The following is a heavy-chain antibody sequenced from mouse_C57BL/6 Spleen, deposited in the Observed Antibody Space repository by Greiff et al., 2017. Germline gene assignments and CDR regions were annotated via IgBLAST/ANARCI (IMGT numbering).Heavy chain of an antibody. CDR1: GYTFTSYW. Sequence: VQLQQPGAELVRPGSSVKLSCKASGYTFTSYWMHWVKQRPIQGLEWIGNIDPSDSETHYNQKFQAKAPLTVDKSSSTAYMQLSSLTSEDSAVYYCARPYYGNYVDYAMDYWGQGTSVTVAS. J-gene: IGHJ4*01. D-gene: IGHD2-10*01. CDR3: ARPYYGNYVDYAMDY. V-gene: IGHV1-52*01. CDR2: IDPSDSET.